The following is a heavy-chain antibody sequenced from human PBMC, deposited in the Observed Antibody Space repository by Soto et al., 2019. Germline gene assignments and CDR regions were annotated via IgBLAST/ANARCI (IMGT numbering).Heavy chain of an antibody. J-gene: IGHJ4*02. Sequence: GESLKISCKVSGYSFTSYWIGWVRQMPGKGLEWMGIIYPGDSDTRYSPSFQGQVTISADKSISTAYLQWSSLKASDTAMYYCARHREYSGYDLDFWGQGTLVTVSS. D-gene: IGHD5-12*01. CDR1: GYSFTSYW. CDR3: ARHREYSGYDLDF. V-gene: IGHV5-51*01. CDR2: IYPGDSDT.